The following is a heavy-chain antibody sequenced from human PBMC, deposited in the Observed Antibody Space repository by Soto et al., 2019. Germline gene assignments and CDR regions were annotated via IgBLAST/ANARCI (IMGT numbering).Heavy chain of an antibody. CDR3: ARGYCSSTSCYNYYGMDV. CDR2: IDPSDSYT. CDR1: GYSFTSYW. V-gene: IGHV5-10-1*01. Sequence: PGESLKIACKGSGYSFTSYWISWVRQMPGKGLEWMGRIDPSDSYTNYSPSFQGHVTISADKSISTAYPQWSSLKASDTAMYYCARGYCSSTSCYNYYGMDVWGQGTTVTVSS. D-gene: IGHD2-2*02. J-gene: IGHJ6*02.